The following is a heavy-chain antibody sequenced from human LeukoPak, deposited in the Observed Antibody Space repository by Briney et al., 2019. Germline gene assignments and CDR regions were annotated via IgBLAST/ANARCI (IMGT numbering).Heavy chain of an antibody. CDR3: ARHRGSSSNFDS. J-gene: IGHJ4*02. CDR1: GGSISGSPYY. D-gene: IGHD6-6*01. CDR2: IFHTGGT. Sequence: PSETLSLTCTVSGGSISGSPYYWDWIRQPPGKGLEWIGNIFHTGGTSFHPSLKSRVTMSVDTSNNQFSLRLSSVTAADTAVYYCARHRGSSSNFDSWGQGTLVTVSS. V-gene: IGHV4-39*01.